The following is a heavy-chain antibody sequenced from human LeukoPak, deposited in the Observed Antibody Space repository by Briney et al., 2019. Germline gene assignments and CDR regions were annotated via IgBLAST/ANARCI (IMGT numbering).Heavy chain of an antibody. CDR3: ARLRYDFWSGYRYYYYGMDV. CDR1: GGSISSYY. V-gene: IGHV4-59*08. CDR2: IYYSGST. J-gene: IGHJ6*02. Sequence: KTSETLSLTCTVSGGSISSYYWSWIRQPPGKGLEWIGYIYYSGSTNYNPSLKSRVTISVDTSKNQFSLKLSSVTAADTAVYYCARLRYDFWSGYRYYYYGMDVWGQGTTVTVSS. D-gene: IGHD3-3*01.